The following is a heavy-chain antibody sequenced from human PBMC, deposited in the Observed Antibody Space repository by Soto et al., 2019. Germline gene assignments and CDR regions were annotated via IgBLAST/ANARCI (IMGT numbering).Heavy chain of an antibody. V-gene: IGHV1-69*02. CDR1: GGTFSSYT. J-gene: IGHJ4*02. Sequence: QVQLVQSGAEVKKPGSSVKVSCKASGGTFSSYTISWVRQAPGQGLEWMGRIIPILGIANYAQKFQGRVTITADKSTSTAYMELSSLSSEDTAVYYCASPPGFGIVLDYWGQGTLVTVSS. CDR3: ASPPGFGIVLDY. CDR2: IIPILGIA. D-gene: IGHD3-22*01.